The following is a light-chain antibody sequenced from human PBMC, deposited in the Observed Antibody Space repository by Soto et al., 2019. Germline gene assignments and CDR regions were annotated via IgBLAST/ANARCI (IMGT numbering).Light chain of an antibody. Sequence: DIQMTQYPSTLSASVVDRVIITCRASQSISSWLAWYQQKPGKAPKLLISKASNLESGVPSRFSGSGSGTEFTLTVSSLQPDDFATYYCQQYFSYWTFGQGTKVEIK. CDR1: QSISSW. CDR3: QQYFSYWT. V-gene: IGKV1-5*03. CDR2: KAS. J-gene: IGKJ1*01.